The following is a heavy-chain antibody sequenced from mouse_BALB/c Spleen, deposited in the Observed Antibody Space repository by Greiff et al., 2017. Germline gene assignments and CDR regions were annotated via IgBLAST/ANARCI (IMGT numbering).Heavy chain of an antibody. Sequence: EVKLVESGPELVKPGASVKMSCKASGYTFTSYVMHWVKQKPGQGLEWIGYINPYNDGTKYNEKFKGKATLTSDKSSSTAYMELSSLTSEDSAVYYCARPYRYADYYAMDYWGQGTSVTVSS. CDR3: ARPYRYADYYAMDY. CDR2: INPYNDGT. J-gene: IGHJ4*01. CDR1: GYTFTSYV. D-gene: IGHD2-14*01. V-gene: IGHV1-14*01.